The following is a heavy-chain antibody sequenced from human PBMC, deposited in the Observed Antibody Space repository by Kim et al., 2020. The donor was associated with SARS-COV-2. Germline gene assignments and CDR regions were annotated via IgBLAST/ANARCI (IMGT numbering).Heavy chain of an antibody. CDR3: ARDRSGFDT. CDR2: IYYSGST. V-gene: IGHV4-39*07. CDR1: GGSISSSSYY. Sequence: SETLSLTCTVSGGSISSSSYYWGWIRQPPGKGLEWIGSIYYSGSTYYNPALKSRVTISVDTSKNQFSLKLSSVTAADTAVYYCARDRSGFDTCGQGTLVTVSS. J-gene: IGHJ5*02. D-gene: IGHD3-3*01.